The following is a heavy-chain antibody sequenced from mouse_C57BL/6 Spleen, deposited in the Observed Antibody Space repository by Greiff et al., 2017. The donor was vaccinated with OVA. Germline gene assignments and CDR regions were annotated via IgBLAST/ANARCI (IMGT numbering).Heavy chain of an antibody. CDR1: GYTFTSYG. CDR3: AYDYETY. CDR2: IYPRSGNT. D-gene: IGHD2-4*01. V-gene: IGHV1-81*01. Sequence: VQLQQSGAELARPGASVKLSCKASGYTFTSYGISWVKQRTGQGLEWIGEIYPRSGNTYYNEKFKGKATLTADKSSSTAYMELRSLTSEDSAVYFCAYDYETYWGQGTLVTVSA. J-gene: IGHJ3*01.